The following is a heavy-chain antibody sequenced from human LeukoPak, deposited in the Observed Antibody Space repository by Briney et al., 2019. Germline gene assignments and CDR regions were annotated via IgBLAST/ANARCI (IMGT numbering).Heavy chain of an antibody. D-gene: IGHD5-12*01. CDR1: GFTFSGSH. V-gene: IGHV3-73*01. CDR2: IRSKADNYAT. CDR3: SRQVDSVHDY. Sequence: GGSLRLSCAASGFTFSGSHMPWVRQASGKGLEWVGHIRSKADNYATAYGASATGRFTISRDDSKNMAYLQMDSLKTEDTAIYYCSRQVDSVHDYWGRGILVTVSS. J-gene: IGHJ4*02.